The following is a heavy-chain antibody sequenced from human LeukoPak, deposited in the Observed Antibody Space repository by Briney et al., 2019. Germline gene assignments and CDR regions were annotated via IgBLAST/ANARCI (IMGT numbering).Heavy chain of an antibody. V-gene: IGHV3-23*01. Sequence: GRSLRLSCVASGFTFSSYGMTWVRQAPGKGLEWVSAISGSGDSTYYADSVKGRLTISRDNSKNTLSLQMNSLRAQDTAVYYCAKVNDWSNYNMDVWGKGTTVTISS. D-gene: IGHD3-9*01. CDR1: GFTFSSYG. J-gene: IGHJ6*03. CDR3: AKVNDWSNYNMDV. CDR2: ISGSGDST.